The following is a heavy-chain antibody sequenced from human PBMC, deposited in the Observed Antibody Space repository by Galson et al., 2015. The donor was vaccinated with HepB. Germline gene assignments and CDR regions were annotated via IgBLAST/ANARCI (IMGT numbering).Heavy chain of an antibody. V-gene: IGHV3-73*01. J-gene: IGHJ4*02. CDR2: IRSKANSYAT. Sequence: SLRLSCAASGFTFSGSAMHWVRQASGKGLEWVGRIRSKANSYATAYAASVKGRFTISRDDSKNTAYLQMNSLKTEDTAVYYCTRPGSIAVAGTVDYWGQGTLVTVSS. CDR1: GFTFSGSA. D-gene: IGHD6-19*01. CDR3: TRPGSIAVAGTVDY.